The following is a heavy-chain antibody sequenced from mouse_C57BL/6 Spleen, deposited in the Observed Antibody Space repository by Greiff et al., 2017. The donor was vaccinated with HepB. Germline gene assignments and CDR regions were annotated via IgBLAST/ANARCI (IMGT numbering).Heavy chain of an antibody. CDR1: GFTFSDYG. CDR2: ISSGSSTS. J-gene: IGHJ3*01. V-gene: IGHV5-17*01. Sequence: EVHLVESGGGLVKPGGSLKLSCAASGFTFSDYGMHWVRQAPEKGLEWVAYISSGSSTSYYADTVKGRFTLSRDNAKNTLFMQMTSLRSEDTAMYYCARGVGQAYWGQGTLVTVSA. CDR3: ARGVGQAY. D-gene: IGHD3-3*01.